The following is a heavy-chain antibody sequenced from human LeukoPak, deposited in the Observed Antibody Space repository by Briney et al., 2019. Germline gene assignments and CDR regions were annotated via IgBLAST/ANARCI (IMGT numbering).Heavy chain of an antibody. V-gene: IGHV3-23*01. CDR2: ISGSGGST. CDR3: AKAGSGSYYGMESHFDY. D-gene: IGHD1-26*01. J-gene: IGHJ4*02. Sequence: GGSLRLSCAASGFTFSSYAMSWVRQAPGKGLEWVSAISGSGGSTYYADSVKGRFTISRDNSENTLYLQMNSLRAEDTAVYYCAKAGSGSYYGMESHFDYWGQGTLVTVSS. CDR1: GFTFSSYA.